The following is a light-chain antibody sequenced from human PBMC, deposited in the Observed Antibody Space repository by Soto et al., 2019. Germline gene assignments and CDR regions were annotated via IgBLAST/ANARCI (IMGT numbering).Light chain of an antibody. CDR1: SSDVSGYNY. CDR2: DVS. Sequence: QSALTQPASVSGSPGQSITISCTGTSSDVSGYNYVSWYQQHPGKAPKLMIYDVSNRPSGVSNRFSGSKSGNTASLTISGLQAEDEADYYCSSYTSSSTVVFGGGTKVTVL. J-gene: IGLJ2*01. V-gene: IGLV2-14*01. CDR3: SSYTSSSTVV.